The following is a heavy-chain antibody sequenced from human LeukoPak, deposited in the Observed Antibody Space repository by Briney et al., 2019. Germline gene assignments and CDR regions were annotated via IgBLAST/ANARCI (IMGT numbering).Heavy chain of an antibody. CDR3: ARGDFDDYLTNNYFDY. CDR2: IYYSGST. V-gene: IGHV4-31*03. CDR1: GGSISSSSYY. J-gene: IGHJ4*02. D-gene: IGHD4-17*01. Sequence: PSETLSLTCTVSGGSISSSSYYWGWIRQPPGKGLEWIGYIYYSGSTYYNPSLKSRVTIPVDTSKNQFSLKLSSLTAADTAVYYCARGDFDDYLTNNYFDYWGQGTLDTVSS.